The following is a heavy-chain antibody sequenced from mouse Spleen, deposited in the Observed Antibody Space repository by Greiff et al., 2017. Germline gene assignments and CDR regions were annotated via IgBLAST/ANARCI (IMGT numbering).Heavy chain of an antibody. CDR2: IDPSDSYT. CDR3: ARNYGYEGFDY. CDR1: GYTFTSYW. D-gene: IGHD2-2*01. J-gene: IGHJ2*01. Sequence: QVQLKQPGAELVMPGASVKLSCKASGYTFTSYWMHWVKQRPGQGLEWIGEIDPSDSYTNYNQKFKGKATLTVDKSSSTAYMQLSSLTSEDSAVYYCARNYGYEGFDYWGQGTTLTVSS. V-gene: IGHV1-69*01.